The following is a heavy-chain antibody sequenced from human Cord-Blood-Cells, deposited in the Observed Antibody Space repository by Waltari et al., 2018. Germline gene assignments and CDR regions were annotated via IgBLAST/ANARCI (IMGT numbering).Heavy chain of an antibody. D-gene: IGHD3-3*01. J-gene: IGHJ4*02. V-gene: IGHV4-39*01. CDR2: IYYSGST. CDR3: ARLNYDFWSGPDY. CDR1: GGSIRSSSYY. Sequence: QLQLQESGPGLVKPSETLSLTCTVSGGSIRSSSYYWGGIRQPPGKGLEWFGSIYYSGSTYYNPSLKSRVTISVDTSKNQFSLKLSSVTAADTAVYYCARLNYDFWSGPDYWGQGTLVTVSS.